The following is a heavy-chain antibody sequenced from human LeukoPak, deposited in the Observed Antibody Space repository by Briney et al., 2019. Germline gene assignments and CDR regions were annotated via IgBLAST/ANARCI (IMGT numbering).Heavy chain of an antibody. V-gene: IGHV4-59*01. CDR1: GGSIISYY. CDR2: MYYGGTT. Sequence: PSETLSLTCTVSGGSIISYYWSWIRQPPGKGLEWIGYMYYGGTTNYNPSLKSRVTISVDTSKNQFSLKLSSVTAADTAVYYCTRIAVAGDFDYWGQGTLVTVSS. D-gene: IGHD6-19*01. J-gene: IGHJ4*02. CDR3: TRIAVAGDFDY.